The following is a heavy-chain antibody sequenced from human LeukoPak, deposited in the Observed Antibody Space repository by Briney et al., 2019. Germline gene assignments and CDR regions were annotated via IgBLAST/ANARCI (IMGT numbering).Heavy chain of an antibody. CDR1: GFTFNTYG. D-gene: IGHD6-19*01. CDR3: ARDSGSGWYEAHFDP. V-gene: IGHV3-30*02. Sequence: PGXSLRLSCAASGFTFNTYGMHWVRQAPGKGVEWVAFIQYDGTIKYYGDSVKGRFTISRDNSKNTPYLQMNSLRAEDTAIYYCARDSGSGWYEAHFDPWGQGTLVTVSS. CDR2: IQYDGTIK. J-gene: IGHJ5*02.